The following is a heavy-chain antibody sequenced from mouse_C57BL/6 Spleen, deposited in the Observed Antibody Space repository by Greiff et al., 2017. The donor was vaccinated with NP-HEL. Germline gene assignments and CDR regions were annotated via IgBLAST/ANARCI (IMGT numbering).Heavy chain of an antibody. CDR1: GYPFTSYW. Sequence: QVQLHQPGAGLVKPGASVKFSSKASGYPFTSYWMHWGEQRPGQGLEWIGMVHPNSGSTNYNEKFKSKATLTVDKSSSTAYMQLSSLTSEDSAVYYCARGGENYAMDYWGQGTSVTVSS. CDR2: VHPNSGST. J-gene: IGHJ4*01. CDR3: ARGGENYAMDY. V-gene: IGHV1-64*01.